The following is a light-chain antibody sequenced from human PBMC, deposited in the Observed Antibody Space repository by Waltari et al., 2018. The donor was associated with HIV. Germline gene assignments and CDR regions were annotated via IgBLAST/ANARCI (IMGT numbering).Light chain of an antibody. Sequence: QSGLTQPPSASGTPGQRLPISCAGNNSNIGSTFVFWYRHIPGAAPTLPVYRNNRRPSGVGDRFSGSRSGASASLVISGLRVEDEADYYCASWDDGLRGHVFGSGTTVSV. CDR1: NSNIGSTF. V-gene: IGLV1-47*01. CDR2: RNN. CDR3: ASWDDGLRGHV. J-gene: IGLJ1*01.